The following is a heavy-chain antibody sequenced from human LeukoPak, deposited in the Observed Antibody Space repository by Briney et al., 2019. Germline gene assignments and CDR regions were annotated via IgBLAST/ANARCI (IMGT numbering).Heavy chain of an antibody. J-gene: IGHJ5*02. CDR3: ARGFGSGTSPIDL. V-gene: IGHV4-4*07. Sequence: PSETLSLTCTVSGRSIRSVYWNWIRQSAGKGLEWIGRIYATDLTNYNPSLKSRVTLSVDMSKNELSLTLKSATAADTAVYYCARGFGSGTSPIDLWGQGALVTVSS. CDR1: GRSIRSVY. D-gene: IGHD3-10*01. CDR2: IYATDLT.